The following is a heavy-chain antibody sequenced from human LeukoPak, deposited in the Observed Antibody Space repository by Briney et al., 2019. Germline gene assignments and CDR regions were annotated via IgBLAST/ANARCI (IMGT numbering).Heavy chain of an antibody. CDR1: GYTFTSYG. J-gene: IGHJ6*03. D-gene: IGHD3-3*01. CDR3: ARDIGHTYYDIWSGYYEWGDYYYMDV. Sequence: ASVKVSCKASGYTFTSYGISWVRQAPGQGLEWMGWISAYNGNTNYAQKLQGRVTMTTDTSTSTAYMELRSLRSDDTAVYYCARDIGHTYYDIWSGYYEWGDYYYMDVWGKGTTVTVSS. V-gene: IGHV1-18*01. CDR2: ISAYNGNT.